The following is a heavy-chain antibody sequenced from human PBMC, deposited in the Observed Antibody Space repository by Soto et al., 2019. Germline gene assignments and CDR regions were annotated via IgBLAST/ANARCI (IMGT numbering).Heavy chain of an antibody. V-gene: IGHV1-18*01. J-gene: IGHJ6*02. CDR2: ISVYNGNT. Sequence: ASVKVSCKDSGYTFTSYGISWVRQAPGQGLEWMGWISVYNGNTNYAQKLQGRVTVTTDTSTSTAYMEVRSLRSDDTAVYYCARDGRASGGSYAFRLITYGMDVWGQGTPVTVSS. D-gene: IGHD3-3*01. CDR1: GYTFTSYG. CDR3: ARDGRASGGSYAFRLITYGMDV.